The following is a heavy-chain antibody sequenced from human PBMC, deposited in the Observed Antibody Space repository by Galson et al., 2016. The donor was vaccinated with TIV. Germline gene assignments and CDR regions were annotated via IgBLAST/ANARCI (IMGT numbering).Heavy chain of an antibody. V-gene: IGHV3-23*01. Sequence: CAASGFRFSSYAMNWVRQTPGKGLEWVSSIGGSGGSTYYADSVKGRFTISRDSSKNTVYLQLNSLRPEDTAIYYCAKDRQWIPSSLDHWGQGILVAVSS. J-gene: IGHJ4*02. CDR1: GFRFSSYA. D-gene: IGHD5-18*01. CDR3: AKDRQWIPSSLDH. CDR2: IGGSGGST.